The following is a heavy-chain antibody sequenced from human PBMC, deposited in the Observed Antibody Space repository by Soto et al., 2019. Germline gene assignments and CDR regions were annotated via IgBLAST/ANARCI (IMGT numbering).Heavy chain of an antibody. CDR3: ALVEGRSSTSCYLGWFDR. J-gene: IGHJ5*02. D-gene: IGHD2-2*01. Sequence: EVQLLESGGGLVQPGGSLRLSCAASGFTFSSYAMSWVRQAPGKGLEWVSAISGSGGSTYYADSVKGRFTISRDNSKNTLYLQMNSLRAEESGVYYRALVEGRSSTSCYLGWFDRWGQGTLVTVYS. CDR1: GFTFSSYA. CDR2: ISGSGGST. V-gene: IGHV3-23*01.